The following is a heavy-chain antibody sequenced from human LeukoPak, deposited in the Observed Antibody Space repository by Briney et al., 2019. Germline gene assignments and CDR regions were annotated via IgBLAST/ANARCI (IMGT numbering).Heavy chain of an antibody. Sequence: VESLKISCKGSGYSFTSYWIGWVRQMPGKGLEWMGIIYPGDSDTRYSPSFQGQVTISADKSISTAYLQWSSLKASDTAMYYCARHARNGYSSSPWFDPWGQGTLVTVSS. CDR1: GYSFTSYW. CDR3: ARHARNGYSSSPWFDP. J-gene: IGHJ5*02. D-gene: IGHD6-13*01. V-gene: IGHV5-51*01. CDR2: IYPGDSDT.